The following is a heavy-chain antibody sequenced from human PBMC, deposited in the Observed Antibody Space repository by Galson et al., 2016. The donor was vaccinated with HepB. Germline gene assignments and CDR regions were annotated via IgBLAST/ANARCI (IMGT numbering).Heavy chain of an antibody. D-gene: IGHD2-15*01. V-gene: IGHV3-7*01. CDR3: ARPGYR. CDR2: IKEDGSEK. CDR1: GFTVSDNH. J-gene: IGHJ4*02. Sequence: SLRLSCAASGFTVSDNHMTWVRQAPGKGLEWVANIKEDGSEKYYVDSVEGRFTISRDNAKNSLYLQMNSLRVEDTAVYYCARPGYRWGQGTLVTVSS.